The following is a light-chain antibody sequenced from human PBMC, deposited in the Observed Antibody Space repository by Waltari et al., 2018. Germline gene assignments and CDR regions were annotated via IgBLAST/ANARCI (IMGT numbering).Light chain of an antibody. Sequence: DILMTQSPSSVSASVGDRVAITCRASQDVRSWLAWYQQKPGKAPNLLIYAASSLQSGVPSRFSGSGSRTHFTLTISSLQPEDFATYYCQQGEASPYTFGQGTKLEIK. V-gene: IGKV1-12*01. CDR3: QQGEASPYT. J-gene: IGKJ2*01. CDR1: QDVRSW. CDR2: AAS.